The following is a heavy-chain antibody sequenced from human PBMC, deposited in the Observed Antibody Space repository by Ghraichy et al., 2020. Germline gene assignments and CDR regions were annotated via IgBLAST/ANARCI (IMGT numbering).Heavy chain of an antibody. D-gene: IGHD4-23*01. CDR1: GFTFSSYW. V-gene: IGHV3-74*01. CDR2: INYDGITT. J-gene: IGHJ4*02. CDR3: AREPGGIFNYSDY. Sequence: GESLNISCAASGFTFSSYWMHWVRQAPGKGLEWVSRINYDGITTDYADSVRGRFTISRDNAKNTLFLQMNSLRAEDTAVYFCAREPGGIFNYSDYWGQGTLVTVSS.